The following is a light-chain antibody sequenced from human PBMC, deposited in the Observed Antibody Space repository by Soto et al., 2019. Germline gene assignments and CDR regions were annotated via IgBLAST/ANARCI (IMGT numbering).Light chain of an antibody. Sequence: QSVLTQPPSVSGAPGQRVTISCTGTSSNIGAGYDVHWYQQLPGTAPKLLIYGNTNRPAGVTDRFCGSKAGTSASLAITGLQAEEEDYYYCPYYDSSQIDVVFGGGTELTVL. CDR3: PYYDSSQIDVV. V-gene: IGLV1-40*01. CDR1: SSNIGAGYD. J-gene: IGLJ2*01. CDR2: GNT.